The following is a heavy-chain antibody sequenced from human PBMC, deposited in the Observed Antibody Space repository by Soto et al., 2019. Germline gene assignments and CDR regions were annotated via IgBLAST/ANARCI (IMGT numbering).Heavy chain of an antibody. CDR2: IKSKTDGGTT. CDR1: GFTFSNAW. CDR3: TTGPLFDSSGYYYVSDY. Sequence: VQLVESGGGLVKPGGSLRLSCAASGFTFSNAWMNWVRQAPGKGLEWVGRIKSKTDGGTTDYAAPVKGRFTISRDDSKNTLYLQMNSLKTEDTAVYYCTTGPLFDSSGYYYVSDYWGQGTLVTVSS. J-gene: IGHJ4*02. D-gene: IGHD3-22*01. V-gene: IGHV3-15*07.